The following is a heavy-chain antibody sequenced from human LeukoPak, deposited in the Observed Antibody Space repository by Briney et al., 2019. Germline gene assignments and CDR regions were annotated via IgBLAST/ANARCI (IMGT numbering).Heavy chain of an antibody. CDR3: ARESQGLPTPHAFDI. D-gene: IGHD5/OR15-5a*01. CDR2: ISSSSSYI. CDR1: GFTFSSYD. J-gene: IGHJ3*02. V-gene: IGHV3-21*01. Sequence: GGSLRLSCAASGFTFSSYDMNWVRQAPGKGLEWVSCISSSSSYIYYADSVKGRFTISRDNAKNSLYLQMNSLRAEDTAVYYCARESQGLPTPHAFDIWGHGTMVTVSS.